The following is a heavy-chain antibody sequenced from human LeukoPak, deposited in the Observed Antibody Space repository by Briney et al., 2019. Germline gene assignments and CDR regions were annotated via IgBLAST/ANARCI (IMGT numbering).Heavy chain of an antibody. CDR3: ARVVYGDYAGDIYNWFDP. Sequence: PSETLSLTCTVSGGSINYYYWSWIRQPPGKGLEWIGEINHSGSTNYNPSLKSRVTMSVDTSKNQFSLKLSSVTAADTAVYYCARVVYGDYAGDIYNWFDPWGQGTQVTVSS. V-gene: IGHV4-34*01. CDR1: GGSINYYY. D-gene: IGHD4-17*01. J-gene: IGHJ5*02. CDR2: INHSGST.